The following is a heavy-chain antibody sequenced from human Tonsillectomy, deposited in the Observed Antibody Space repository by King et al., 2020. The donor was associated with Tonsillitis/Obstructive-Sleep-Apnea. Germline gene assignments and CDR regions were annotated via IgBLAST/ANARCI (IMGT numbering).Heavy chain of an antibody. D-gene: IGHD3-3*01. V-gene: IGHV4-39*01. CDR1: GRSISSSIYY. Sequence: QLPESGPGLLKPSATLSLTCTVSGRSISSSIYYWAWIRQPPGKGLEWIGSIYYSGSTYYNPSLKSRVTISVDRAQNQFSLKLSSVTAADTAVYYCATHIASYLEWLGFDPWGQGTRVTVSS. CDR3: ATHIASYLEWLGFDP. J-gene: IGHJ5*02. CDR2: IYYSGST.